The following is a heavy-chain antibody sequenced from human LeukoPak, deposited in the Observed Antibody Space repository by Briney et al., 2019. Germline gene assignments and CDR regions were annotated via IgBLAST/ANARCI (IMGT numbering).Heavy chain of an antibody. D-gene: IGHD3-3*01. J-gene: IGHJ4*02. CDR3: ASDWEVHDFWSGYYDDY. Sequence: PGGSLRLSCAASGFTFSSYWMHRVRQAPGKGLVWVSRINSDGSSTSYADSVKGRFTISRDNAKNTLYLQMNSLRAEDTAVYYCASDWEVHDFWSGYYDDYWGQGTLVTVSS. V-gene: IGHV3-74*01. CDR1: GFTFSSYW. CDR2: INSDGSST.